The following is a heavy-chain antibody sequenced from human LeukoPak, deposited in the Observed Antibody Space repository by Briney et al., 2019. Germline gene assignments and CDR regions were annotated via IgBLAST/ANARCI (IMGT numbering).Heavy chain of an antibody. D-gene: IGHD1-26*01. CDR1: GFTFDDYA. V-gene: IGHV3-9*01. Sequence: GGSLRLSCAASGFTFDDYAMHWVRQAPGKGLEWVSGISWNSGSIGYADSVKGRFTISRDNAKNSLYLQMNSLRAEDTALYYCANDRLIVGATGAFDYWGQGTLVTVSS. J-gene: IGHJ4*02. CDR2: ISWNSGSI. CDR3: ANDRLIVGATGAFDY.